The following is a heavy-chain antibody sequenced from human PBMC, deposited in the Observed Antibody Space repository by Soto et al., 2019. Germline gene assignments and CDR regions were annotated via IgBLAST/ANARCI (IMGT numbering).Heavy chain of an antibody. CDR1: GGSISSKSYS. D-gene: IGHD3-3*02. V-gene: IGHV4-39*01. CDR2: FYYSENT. CDR3: ASPKIAFYNWFDP. J-gene: IGHJ5*02. Sequence: PSETLSLTCSVSGGSISSKSYSWGWIRQPPGKGLEWIGTFYYSENTYYNPSLKSRVTISVDTSKNQFSLKLSSVTAADTAVYYCASPKIAFYNWFDPWGQGTLVTVSS.